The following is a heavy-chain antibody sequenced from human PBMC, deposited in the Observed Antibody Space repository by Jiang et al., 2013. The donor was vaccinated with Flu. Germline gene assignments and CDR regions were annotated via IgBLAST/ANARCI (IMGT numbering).Heavy chain of an antibody. V-gene: IGHV1-8*01. Sequence: YAQKFQGRVTMTRNTSISTAYMELSSLRSEDTAVYYCARGRYSSGWYQGWFDPWGQGTLVTVSS. D-gene: IGHD6-19*01. J-gene: IGHJ5*02. CDR3: ARGRYSSGWYQGWFDP.